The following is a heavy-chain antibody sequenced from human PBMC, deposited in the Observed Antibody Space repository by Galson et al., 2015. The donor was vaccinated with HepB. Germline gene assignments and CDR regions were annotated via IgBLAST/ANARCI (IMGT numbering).Heavy chain of an antibody. Sequence: SVKVSCKVSGYTLTELSMHWVRQAPGKGLEWMGGFDPEDGETIYAQKFQGRVTTTEDTSTDTAYMELSSLRSEDTAVYYCAALGYCSSTSCSYYYYGMDVWGQGTRSPSP. CDR1: GYTLTELS. J-gene: IGHJ6*02. CDR3: AALGYCSSTSCSYYYYGMDV. CDR2: FDPEDGET. D-gene: IGHD2-2*01. V-gene: IGHV1-24*01.